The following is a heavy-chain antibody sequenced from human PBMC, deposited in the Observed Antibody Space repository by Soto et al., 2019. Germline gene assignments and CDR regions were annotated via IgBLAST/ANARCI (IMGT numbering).Heavy chain of an antibody. CDR2: IYYSGST. J-gene: IGHJ4*02. CDR1: GGSISSGDYY. CDR3: ARVDTAMATFDY. Sequence: SETLSLTCTVSGGSISSGDYYWSWIRQPPGKGLEWIGYIYYSGSTYYNPSPKSRVTISVDTSKNQFSLKLSSVTAADTAVYYCARVDTAMATFDYWGQGTLVTVPQ. V-gene: IGHV4-30-4*01. D-gene: IGHD5-18*01.